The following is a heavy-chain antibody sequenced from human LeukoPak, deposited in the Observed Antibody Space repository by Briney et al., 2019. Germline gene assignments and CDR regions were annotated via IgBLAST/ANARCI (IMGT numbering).Heavy chain of an antibody. Sequence: SETLSLTCAVYGGSFSGYYWSWIRQPPGKGLEWIGYIYYSGSTNYNPSLKSRVTISVDTSKNQFSLKLSSVTAADTAVYYCARLDWDYGMDVWGKGTTVTVSS. D-gene: IGHD3-9*01. J-gene: IGHJ6*04. CDR2: IYYSGST. CDR1: GGSFSGYY. V-gene: IGHV4-59*01. CDR3: ARLDWDYGMDV.